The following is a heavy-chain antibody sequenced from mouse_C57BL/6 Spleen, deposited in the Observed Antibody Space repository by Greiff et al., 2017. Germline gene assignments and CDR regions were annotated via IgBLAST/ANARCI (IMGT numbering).Heavy chain of an antibody. CDR1: GYTFTSYW. Sequence: QVQLQQSGAELVRPGSSVKLSCKASGYTFTSYWMDWVKQRPGQGLEWIGNIYPSDSETHYNQKFKDKATLTVDKSSSTAYMQLSSLTSEDSAVYYCARGELGGESFLYYAMDYWGQGTSVTVSS. D-gene: IGHD4-1*01. J-gene: IGHJ4*01. CDR3: ARGELGGESFLYYAMDY. V-gene: IGHV1-61*01. CDR2: IYPSDSET.